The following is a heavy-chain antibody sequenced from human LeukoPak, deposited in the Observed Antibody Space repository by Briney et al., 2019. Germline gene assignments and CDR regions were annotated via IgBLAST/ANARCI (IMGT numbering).Heavy chain of an antibody. CDR3: ARDPREGVVVPAASFGP. Sequence: ASVKVSCKASGYTFTGYYMHWVRQAPGQGLEWMGWINPNSGGTNYAQKFQGRVTMTRDTSISTAYMELSRLRSDDTAVYYCARDPREGVVVPAASFGPWGQGTLVTVSS. CDR1: GYTFTGYY. V-gene: IGHV1-2*02. D-gene: IGHD2-2*01. J-gene: IGHJ5*02. CDR2: INPNSGGT.